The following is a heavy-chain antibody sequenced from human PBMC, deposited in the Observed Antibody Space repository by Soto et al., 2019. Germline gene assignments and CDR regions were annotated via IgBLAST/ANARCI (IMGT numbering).Heavy chain of an antibody. CDR2: INPNSGGT. D-gene: IGHD1-26*01. J-gene: IGHJ6*02. Sequence: GASVKVSCKASGYTFTGYYMHWVQQAPGQGLEWMGWINPNSGGTNYAQKFQGRVTMTRDTSISTAYMELSRLRSDDTAVYYCARAGATIYYYYGMDVWGQGTTVTVSS. CDR3: ARAGATIYYYYGMDV. V-gene: IGHV1-2*02. CDR1: GYTFTGYY.